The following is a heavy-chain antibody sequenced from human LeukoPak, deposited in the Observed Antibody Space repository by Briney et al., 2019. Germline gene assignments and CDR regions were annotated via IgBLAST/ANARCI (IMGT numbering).Heavy chain of an antibody. J-gene: IGHJ4*02. CDR2: IYYSGST. CDR3: AREGCSGGSCYSNY. CDR1: GGSISSSSYY. Sequence: SETLSLTCTVSGGSISSSSYYWGWIRQPPGKGLEWIVSIYYSGSTYYNPSLKSRVTISVDTSKNQFSLKLSSVTAADTAVYYCAREGCSGGSCYSNYWGQGTLVTVSS. D-gene: IGHD2-15*01. V-gene: IGHV4-39*02.